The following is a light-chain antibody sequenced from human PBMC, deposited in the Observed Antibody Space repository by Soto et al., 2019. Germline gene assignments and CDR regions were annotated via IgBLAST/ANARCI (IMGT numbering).Light chain of an antibody. CDR3: QQSYSSLVYT. CDR1: QNIGTS. V-gene: IGKV1-39*01. J-gene: IGKJ2*01. CDR2: KAS. Sequence: DIQVTQSPSSLSASVGDRVTITCRASQNIGTSLNWYQQKPGKAPTALIYKASTLQGGVPSRFSGSGSGTDFTLTISSLQPEDSATYYCQQSYSSLVYTFGPGTKVDIK.